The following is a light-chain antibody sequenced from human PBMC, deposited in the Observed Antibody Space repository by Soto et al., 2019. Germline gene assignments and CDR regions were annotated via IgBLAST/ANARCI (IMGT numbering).Light chain of an antibody. CDR1: RSDVGGYNY. J-gene: IGLJ3*02. V-gene: IGLV2-14*03. CDR3: SSYTNSDSLA. Sequence: QSVLTQPASVSGSPGQSITISCTGSRSDVGGYNYVSWYQQHPGKAPKLIIYDVSNRPSRISNRFSGSKSGNTASLTISGLQAEDEADYYCSSYTNSDSLAFGGGTKLTVL. CDR2: DVS.